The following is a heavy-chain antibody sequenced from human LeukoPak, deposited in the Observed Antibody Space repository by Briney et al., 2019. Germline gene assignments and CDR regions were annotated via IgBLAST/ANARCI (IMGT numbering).Heavy chain of an antibody. Sequence: GGSLRLSCATSGFIFSHFVMHWVRQAAGKRLEWVAAIQSDGSQEYFADSVKGRSTISRDKSKSTMYLQIDTLRAEDTAVYYCARDSCLIKTCLDYWGQGTLVTVSS. CDR1: GFIFSHFV. D-gene: IGHD3-10*01. J-gene: IGHJ4*02. V-gene: IGHV3-33*01. CDR3: ARDSCLIKTCLDY. CDR2: IQSDGSQE.